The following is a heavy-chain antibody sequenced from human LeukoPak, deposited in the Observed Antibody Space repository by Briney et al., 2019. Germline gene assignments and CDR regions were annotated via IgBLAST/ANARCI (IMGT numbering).Heavy chain of an antibody. Sequence: ASVKVSCKASGYTFTGYYMHWVRQAPGQGLEWMGRINPNSGGTNYAQKFQGRVTMTRDTSISTAYMELSRLRSDDTAVYYCASPSYYYDSTRLDIWGQGTMVTVSS. CDR2: INPNSGGT. J-gene: IGHJ3*02. CDR3: ASPSYYYDSTRLDI. V-gene: IGHV1-2*06. CDR1: GYTFTGYY. D-gene: IGHD3-22*01.